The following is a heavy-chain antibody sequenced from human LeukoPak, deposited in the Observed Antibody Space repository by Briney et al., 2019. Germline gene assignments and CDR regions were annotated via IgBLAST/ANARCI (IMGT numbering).Heavy chain of an antibody. V-gene: IGHV4-39*01. CDR3: ARRPLSTKGFDS. CDR2: IYYSGST. D-gene: IGHD2/OR15-2a*01. J-gene: IGHJ5*01. Sequence: WVRQPPGKGLEWIGSIYYSGSTYYNPSLKSRLTISIDTSKNQFSLKLSSVTAADTGVYYCARRPLSTKGFDSWGQGTLVTVSS.